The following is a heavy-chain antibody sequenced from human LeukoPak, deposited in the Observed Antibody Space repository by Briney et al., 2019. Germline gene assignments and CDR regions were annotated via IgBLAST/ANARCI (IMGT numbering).Heavy chain of an antibody. CDR1: GGSISRYY. CDR3: ARAIDYYDSSGNAWGYYFDY. J-gene: IGHJ4*02. Sequence: SETLSLTCTVSGGSISRYYWSWIRQPPGKGLEWIGYIFYSGNTNYNPSLKSRVTISLDTSKNQFSLKLSSVTAADTAVYYCARAIDYYDSSGNAWGYYFDYWGQGTLVTVSS. V-gene: IGHV4-59*01. CDR2: IFYSGNT. D-gene: IGHD3-22*01.